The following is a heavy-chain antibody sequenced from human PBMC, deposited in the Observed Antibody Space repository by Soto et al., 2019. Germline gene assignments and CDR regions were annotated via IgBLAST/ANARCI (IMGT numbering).Heavy chain of an antibody. CDR3: APLYWAASGTRYYFDY. J-gene: IGHJ4*02. V-gene: IGHV2-5*02. D-gene: IGHD6-13*01. Sequence: QITLKESGPTLVKPTQTLTLTCTFSGFSFTTDGMGVGWIRQPPGKALEWLALIYWDDDKRYSPSLKSRLTIPXDASRNQVVLTLTNMDPADTATYYCAPLYWAASGTRYYFDYWGQGTLVTVSS. CDR2: IYWDDDK. CDR1: GFSFTTDGMG.